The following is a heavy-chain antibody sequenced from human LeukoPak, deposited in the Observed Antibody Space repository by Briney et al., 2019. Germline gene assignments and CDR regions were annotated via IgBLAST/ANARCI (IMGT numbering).Heavy chain of an antibody. V-gene: IGHV1-2*02. Sequence: ASVKVSCKASGYTFTGYYMHWVGQAPGQGVDGMGCINPNTGGTNYEQKFQGRVTMTRDTSISTAYMEMSRLRSDETAVYYCAREIVSGWGQGTLVTVSS. J-gene: IGHJ4*02. CDR3: AREIVSG. CDR1: GYTFTGYY. D-gene: IGHD1-26*01. CDR2: INPNTGGT.